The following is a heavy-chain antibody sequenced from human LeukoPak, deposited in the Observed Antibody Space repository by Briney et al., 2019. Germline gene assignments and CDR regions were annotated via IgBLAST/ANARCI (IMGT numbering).Heavy chain of an antibody. Sequence: ASVKVSCKASGYTFTSYFMHWVRQAPGQGLEWMGIINPSGGSTSYAQKFQGRVTITADESTSTAYMELSSLRSEDTAVYYCARGRPIDEFDYWGQGTLVTVSS. CDR2: INPSGGST. V-gene: IGHV1-46*01. CDR1: GYTFTSYF. J-gene: IGHJ4*02. D-gene: IGHD2-21*01. CDR3: ARGRPIDEFDY.